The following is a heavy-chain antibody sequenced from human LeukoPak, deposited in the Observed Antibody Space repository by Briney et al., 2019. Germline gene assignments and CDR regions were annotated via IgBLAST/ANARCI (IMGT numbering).Heavy chain of an antibody. D-gene: IGHD6-19*01. Sequence: PSETLSLTCTVSGASISSYYWSWIRQPPGKGLEWIGYIYYSGSTNYNPSLKSRVTISVDTSKKQFSLRLSSVTAADTAVYFCARGVRIAVADPHLDYWGQGTLVTVSS. CDR2: IYYSGST. V-gene: IGHV4-59*12. J-gene: IGHJ4*02. CDR3: ARGVRIAVADPHLDY. CDR1: GASISSYY.